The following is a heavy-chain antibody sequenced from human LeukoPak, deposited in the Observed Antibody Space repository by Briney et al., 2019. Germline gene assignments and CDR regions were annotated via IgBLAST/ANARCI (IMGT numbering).Heavy chain of an antibody. J-gene: IGHJ6*02. D-gene: IGHD2-2*01. CDR2: INPNSGGT. CDR3: ARDPYCSSTSCYRAGMDV. V-gene: IGHV1-2*02. CDR1: GYTFTGYY. Sequence: ASVKVSCKASGYTFTGYYMHWVRQAPGQGLEWMGWINPNSGGTNYAQKFQGRVTMTRDTSISTAYMELSRLRSDDTAVYYCARDPYCSSTSCYRAGMDVWGQGPRSPSP.